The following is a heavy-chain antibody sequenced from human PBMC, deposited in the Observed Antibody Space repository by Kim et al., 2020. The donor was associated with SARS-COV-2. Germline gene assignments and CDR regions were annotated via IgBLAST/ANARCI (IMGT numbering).Heavy chain of an antibody. V-gene: IGHV7-4-1*02. D-gene: IGHD6-13*01. CDR2: IKDSTGNP. J-gene: IGHJ4*02. Sequence: ASVKVSCKASGYTFTNYAMNWVRQAPGQGLEWMGWIKDSTGNPTYAQGFTGRFVFSVDTSVSTAYLEISSLKSEDTAVYYCARPRTAAGGCFDYWGQGTLVSVSS. CDR3: ARPRTAAGGCFDY. CDR1: GYTFTNYA.